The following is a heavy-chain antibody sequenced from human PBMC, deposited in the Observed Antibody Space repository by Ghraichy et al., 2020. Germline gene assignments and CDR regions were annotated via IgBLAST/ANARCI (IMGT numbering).Heavy chain of an antibody. Sequence: GGSLRLSCAASGFSFSNYVMSWVRQAPGKGLEWVSGISIGSGSTHYSTSVKGRFTISRDNSNSMLFLQMNSLGAEDTALYYCARHRTAVTVFDCWGQGTLVTVSS. CDR2: ISIGSGST. CDR3: ARHRTAVTVFDC. V-gene: IGHV3-23*01. J-gene: IGHJ4*02. CDR1: GFSFSNYV. D-gene: IGHD1-14*01.